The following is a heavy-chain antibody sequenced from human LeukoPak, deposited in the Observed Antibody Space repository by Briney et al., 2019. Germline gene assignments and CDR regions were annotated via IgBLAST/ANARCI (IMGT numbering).Heavy chain of an antibody. CDR1: GGTFSSYA. J-gene: IGHJ4*02. CDR3: ARSYGSGSYYPFDY. V-gene: IGHV1-69*05. CDR2: IIPIFGTA. D-gene: IGHD3-10*01. Sequence: SVKVSCKASGGTFSSYAISWVRQAPGQGLEWMGGIIPIFGTANYAQKFQGRVTITTDESTSTAYMGLSSLRSEDTAVYYCARSYGSGSYYPFDYWGQGTLVTVSS.